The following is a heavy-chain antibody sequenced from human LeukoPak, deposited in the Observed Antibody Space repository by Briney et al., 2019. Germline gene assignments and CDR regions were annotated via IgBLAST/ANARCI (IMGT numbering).Heavy chain of an antibody. CDR3: ARDGYYDFWSGYYLFDY. Sequence: SETLSLTCAVYGGSFSGYYWSWIRQPPGKGLEWIGEINHSGSTNYNPSLKSRVTISVDKSKNQFSLKLSSVTAADTAVYYCARDGYYDFWSGYYLFDYWGQGTLVTVSS. CDR2: INHSGST. J-gene: IGHJ4*02. D-gene: IGHD3-3*01. CDR1: GGSFSGYY. V-gene: IGHV4-34*01.